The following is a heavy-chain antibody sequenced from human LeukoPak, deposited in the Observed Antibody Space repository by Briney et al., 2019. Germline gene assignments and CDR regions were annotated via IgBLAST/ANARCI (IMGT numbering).Heavy chain of an antibody. J-gene: IGHJ4*02. CDR1: GGSISSYY. CDR3: ARRVINYYDILTGYYFDY. D-gene: IGHD3-9*01. CDR2: IYYSGST. Sequence: SETLSLTCTVSGGSISSYYWSWVRQPPGKGLEWIGYIYYSGSTNYNPSLKSRVTISVDTSKNQFSLKLSSVTAADTAVYYCARRVINYYDILTGYYFDYWGQGTLVTVFS. V-gene: IGHV4-59*01.